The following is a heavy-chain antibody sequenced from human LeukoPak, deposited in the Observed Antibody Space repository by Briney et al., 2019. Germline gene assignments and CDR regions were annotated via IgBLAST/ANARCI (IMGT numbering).Heavy chain of an antibody. Sequence: ASVKVSCKASGYTFTGYYMHWVRQAPGQGLEWMGRINPNSGGTSYAQKFQGRVTMTRDTSTSTVYMELSSLRSEDTAVYYCARSGSSAPRGTFDYWGQGTLVTVSS. V-gene: IGHV1-2*06. J-gene: IGHJ4*02. CDR2: INPNSGGT. D-gene: IGHD3-10*01. CDR3: ARSGSSAPRGTFDY. CDR1: GYTFTGYY.